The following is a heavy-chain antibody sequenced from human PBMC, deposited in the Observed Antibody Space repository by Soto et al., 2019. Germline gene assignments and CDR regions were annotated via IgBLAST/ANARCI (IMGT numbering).Heavy chain of an antibody. CDR1: GYTFTSYG. CDR3: ASYSGSYDAFDI. V-gene: IGHV1-18*01. Sequence: ASVKVSCKASGYTFTSYGISWVRQAPGHGLEWMGWISAYNGNTNYAQKLQGRVTMTTDTSTSTAYMELRSLRSDDTAVYYCASYSGSYDAFDIWGQGTMVTVSS. D-gene: IGHD1-26*01. CDR2: ISAYNGNT. J-gene: IGHJ3*02.